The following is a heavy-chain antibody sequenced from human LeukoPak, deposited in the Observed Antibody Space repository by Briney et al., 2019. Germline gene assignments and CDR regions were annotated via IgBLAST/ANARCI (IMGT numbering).Heavy chain of an antibody. J-gene: IGHJ5*02. CDR2: INYGGTT. Sequence: GSLRLSCAASGFTFSSYWMSWIRQSPGKRLEWIGLINYGGTTVYDPSLKSRVTISIDTSKNQFSLTLRSMTATDTAMYYCARDEAGHYALALWGQGTPVTVSS. D-gene: IGHD4-17*01. CDR1: GFTFSSYW. CDR3: ARDEAGHYALAL. V-gene: IGHV4-34*01.